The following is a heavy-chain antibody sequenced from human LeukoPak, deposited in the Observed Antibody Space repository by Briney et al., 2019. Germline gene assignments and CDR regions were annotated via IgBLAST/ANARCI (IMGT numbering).Heavy chain of an antibody. J-gene: IGHJ4*02. Sequence: PGRSLRLSCAASGFTFDDYAMHWVRQAPGKGLEWVSGISWNSGSMDYGDSVKGRFTISRDNSKNTLYLQMNSLRAEDTAVYYCAKDSRRIAAAGVYWGQGTLVTVSS. V-gene: IGHV3-9*01. D-gene: IGHD6-13*01. CDR1: GFTFDDYA. CDR3: AKDSRRIAAAGVY. CDR2: ISWNSGSM.